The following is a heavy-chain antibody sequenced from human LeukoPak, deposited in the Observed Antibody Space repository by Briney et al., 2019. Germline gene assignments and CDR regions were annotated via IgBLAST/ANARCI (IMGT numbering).Heavy chain of an antibody. CDR1: GFTFDDYA. Sequence: PGRSLRLSCEASGFTFDDYAMHWVRQPPGKGLEWVSGISWNSGNIGYADSVKGRFTISRDNAKNSLYLQMSSLRAEDTALYYCAKALLRYTYHDAFDIWGQGTLVTVSS. V-gene: IGHV3-9*01. CDR2: ISWNSGNI. CDR3: AKALLRYTYHDAFDI. J-gene: IGHJ3*02. D-gene: IGHD5-18*01.